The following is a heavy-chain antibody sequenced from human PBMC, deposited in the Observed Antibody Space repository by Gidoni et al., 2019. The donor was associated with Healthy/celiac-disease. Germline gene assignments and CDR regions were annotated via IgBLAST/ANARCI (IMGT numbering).Heavy chain of an antibody. CDR2: IYYSGST. CDR3: ARGLLMVTFGGVIANDAFDI. CDR1: GGSVSSGSDY. V-gene: IGHV4-61*01. D-gene: IGHD3-16*02. Sequence: QVQLQESGPGLVKPSETLSLTCTVSGGSVSSGSDYWSWIRQPPGKWREWSGYIYYSGSTNYNPSLKSRVTISVDTSKNQFSLKLSSVTAADTAVYYCARGLLMVTFGGVIANDAFDIWGQGTMVTVFS. J-gene: IGHJ3*02.